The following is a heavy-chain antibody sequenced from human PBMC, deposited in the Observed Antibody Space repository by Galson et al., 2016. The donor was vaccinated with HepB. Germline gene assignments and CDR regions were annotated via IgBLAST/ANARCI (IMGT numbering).Heavy chain of an antibody. CDR3: TRDIAAFGGVME. Sequence: SLRLSCAGSGFTLSRYWMSWVRQAPGKGLEWVANIKEDGSEKKYVDSVKGRFTISRDNAKNSVYLRMNSLRAEDTAVYYCTRDIAAFGGVMEWGQGTLVTISS. CDR2: IKEDGSEK. D-gene: IGHD3-16*01. J-gene: IGHJ4*02. V-gene: IGHV3-7*04. CDR1: GFTLSRYW.